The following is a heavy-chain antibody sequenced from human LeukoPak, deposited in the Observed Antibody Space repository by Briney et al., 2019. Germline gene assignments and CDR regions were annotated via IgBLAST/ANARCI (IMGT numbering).Heavy chain of an antibody. CDR1: GGSISSSSYY. CDR3: ARDAGTQLSRRYYYAMDV. V-gene: IGHV4-39*07. Sequence: SETLSLTCTVSGGSISSSSYYWGWVRQPPGKGLEWIGSMHYSGSTYYNPSLKSRVTISVDTSKNQFSLNLNSVTAADTAVYYCARDAGTQLSRRYYYAMDVWGQGTTVTVSS. J-gene: IGHJ6*02. CDR2: MHYSGST. D-gene: IGHD2-2*01.